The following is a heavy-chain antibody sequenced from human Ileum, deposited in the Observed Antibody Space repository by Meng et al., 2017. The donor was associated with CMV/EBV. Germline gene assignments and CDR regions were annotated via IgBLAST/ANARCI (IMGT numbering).Heavy chain of an antibody. CDR2: VIPLLNKA. Sequence: SVKVFCKASGGTFTNYAISWVRQAPGQGLEWMGGVIPLLNKATYSQRFQGRITITADKSTNTAYMELGSLRSEDTAIYYCARDPYIVVIPDAIQRGYYYYGMDVWGQGTTVTVSS. V-gene: IGHV1-69*10. D-gene: IGHD2-2*02. J-gene: IGHJ6*02. CDR1: GGTFTNYA. CDR3: ARDPYIVVIPDAIQRGYYYYGMDV.